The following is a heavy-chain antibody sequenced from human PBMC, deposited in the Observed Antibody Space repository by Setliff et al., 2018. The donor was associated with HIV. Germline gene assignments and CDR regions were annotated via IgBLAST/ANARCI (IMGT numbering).Heavy chain of an antibody. CDR2: IHYNGRT. D-gene: IGHD2-2*02. V-gene: IGHV4-39*01. CDR1: GDSITNDDYY. J-gene: IGHJ5*02. CDR3: ARYTSKVDWFDT. Sequence: SETLSLTCTVPGDSITNDDYYWGWIRQPPGKGLEWIAIIHYNGRTYYDPSLKSRVTIFVDTSKTQFYLKLRSVTASDTAVYYCARYTSKVDWFDTWGQGTLVTVSS.